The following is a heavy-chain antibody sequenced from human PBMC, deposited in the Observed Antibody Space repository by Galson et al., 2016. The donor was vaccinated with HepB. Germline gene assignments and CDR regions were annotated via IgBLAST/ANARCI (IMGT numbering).Heavy chain of an antibody. Sequence: SETLSLTCTVSGGSIKTFYWSWIRESPGKGLEWIGHVYPSGRTNYNPSLKSRLTMAVDTSKNQFSLRPTSATAADTAVYYCASTTYYYDSIDYSAVYFQHWGRGTLVIVSS. V-gene: IGHV4-59*01. CDR1: GGSIKTFY. CDR3: ASTTYYYDSIDYSAVYFQH. CDR2: VYPSGRT. D-gene: IGHD3-22*01. J-gene: IGHJ1*01.